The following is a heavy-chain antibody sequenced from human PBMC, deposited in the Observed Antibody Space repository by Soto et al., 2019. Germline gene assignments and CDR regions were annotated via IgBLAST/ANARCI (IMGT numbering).Heavy chain of an antibody. Sequence: PSETLSLTCAVYGGSFSGYYWSWIRQPPGKGLEWIGEINHSGSTNYNPSLKSRVTISVDTSKNQFSLKLSSVTAADTAVYYCASQRPDDYDFWGGFDYWGQGTLVTVSS. CDR3: ASQRPDDYDFWGGFDY. J-gene: IGHJ4*02. V-gene: IGHV4-34*01. CDR1: GGSFSGYY. D-gene: IGHD3-3*01. CDR2: INHSGST.